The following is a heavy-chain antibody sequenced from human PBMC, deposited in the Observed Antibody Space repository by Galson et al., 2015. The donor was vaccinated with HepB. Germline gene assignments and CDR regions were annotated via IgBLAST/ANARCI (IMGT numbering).Heavy chain of an antibody. V-gene: IGHV6-1*01. CDR2: TYYRSKWYN. Sequence: CAISGDSVSSNSAAWNWIRQSPSRGLEWLGRTYYRSKWYNDYAVSVKSRITINPDTSKNQFSLQLNSVTPEDTAVYYCAREPWEQQLVLGWIDYWGQGTLVTVSS. CDR1: GDSVSSNSAA. CDR3: AREPWEQQLVLGWIDY. D-gene: IGHD6-13*01. J-gene: IGHJ4*02.